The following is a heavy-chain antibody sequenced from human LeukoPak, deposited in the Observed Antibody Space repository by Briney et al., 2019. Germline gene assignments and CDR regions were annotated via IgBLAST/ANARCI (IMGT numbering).Heavy chain of an antibody. J-gene: IGHJ4*02. CDR3: ARSYGSGSYSFDY. CDR1: GFNFDDYA. D-gene: IGHD3-10*01. V-gene: IGHV3-9*01. CDR2: ISWNSSSI. Sequence: GRSLRLSCAASGFNFDDYAMHWVRQAPGKGLEWVSGISWNSSSIDYADSVKGRFTISRDNSKNTLYLQMNSLRAEDTAVYYCARSYGSGSYSFDYWGQGTLVTVSS.